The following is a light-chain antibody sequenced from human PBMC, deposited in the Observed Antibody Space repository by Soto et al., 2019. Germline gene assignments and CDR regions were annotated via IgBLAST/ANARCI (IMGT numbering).Light chain of an antibody. CDR1: QSISSW. CDR3: QQYNSYPWT. Sequence: DIQMTQSPSTLSASVGDRATITSRASQSISSWLAWYQQKPGKAPKPLIYKASSLESGVPSRFSGSGSGTEFTLTISSLQPDDFATYYCQQYNSYPWTFGQGTRVEIK. CDR2: KAS. V-gene: IGKV1-5*03. J-gene: IGKJ1*01.